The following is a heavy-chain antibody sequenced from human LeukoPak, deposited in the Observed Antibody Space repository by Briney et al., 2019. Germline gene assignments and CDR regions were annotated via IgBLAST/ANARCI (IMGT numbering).Heavy chain of an antibody. J-gene: IGHJ4*02. CDR2: ISGSGGST. CDR3: AKLPNTLAARQYFDY. V-gene: IGHV3-23*01. CDR1: RFTFSSYA. D-gene: IGHD6-6*01. Sequence: GGSLRISCAASRFTFSSYAMSWVRQAPGKGLEWVSAISGSGGSTYYADSVKGRFTISRDNSKNTLYLQMNSLRAEDTAVYYCAKLPNTLAARQYFDYWGQGTLVTVSS.